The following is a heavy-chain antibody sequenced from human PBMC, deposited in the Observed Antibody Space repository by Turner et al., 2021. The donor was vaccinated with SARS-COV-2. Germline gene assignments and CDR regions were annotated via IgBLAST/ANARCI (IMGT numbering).Heavy chain of an antibody. V-gene: IGHV3-53*02. Sequence: EVQLVETGGGLIQPGGSLRLSCAASGVTVSSNYRSWVRQAPGKGLEWVSLIYSGGSTYYADSVKGRFTISRDNSKNTLYLQMNSLRAEDTAVYYCARDLAVNGMDVWGQGTTVTVSS. J-gene: IGHJ6*02. CDR1: GVTVSSNY. CDR3: ARDLAVNGMDV. CDR2: IYSGGST.